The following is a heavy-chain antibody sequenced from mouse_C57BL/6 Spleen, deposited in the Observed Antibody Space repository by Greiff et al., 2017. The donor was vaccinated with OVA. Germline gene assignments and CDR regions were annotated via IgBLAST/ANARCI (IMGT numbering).Heavy chain of an antibody. J-gene: IGHJ1*03. Sequence: VKLVESGPGLVQPSQSLSITCTVSGFSLTSYGVHWVRQSPGKGLEWLGVIWRGGSTDYNAAFMSRLSITKDNSKSQVFFKMNSLQADDTAIYYCAILTTVVANWYFDVWGTGTTVTVSS. CDR3: AILTTVVANWYFDV. D-gene: IGHD1-1*01. V-gene: IGHV2-5*01. CDR1: GFSLTSYG. CDR2: IWRGGST.